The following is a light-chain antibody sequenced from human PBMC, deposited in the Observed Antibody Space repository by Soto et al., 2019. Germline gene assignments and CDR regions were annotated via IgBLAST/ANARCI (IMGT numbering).Light chain of an antibody. V-gene: IGLV1-40*01. CDR3: QSYDSILSARYV. J-gene: IGLJ1*01. Sequence: QSVLTQPPSVSGAPGQRGTISCTGSSSNIGAGYDVHQYQQRPGTAPKLLIFGNINRPSGVPDRFSGSKSGTSASLAITGLQAEDEGDYYCQSYDSILSARYVFGTGTKVTVL. CDR1: SSNIGAGYD. CDR2: GNI.